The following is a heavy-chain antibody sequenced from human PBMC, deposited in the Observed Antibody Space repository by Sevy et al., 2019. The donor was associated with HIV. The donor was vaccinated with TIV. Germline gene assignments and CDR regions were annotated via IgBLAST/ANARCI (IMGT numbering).Heavy chain of an antibody. CDR1: GYTFTSYY. D-gene: IGHD6-6*01. J-gene: IGHJ5*02. CDR2: INPSGGST. Sequence: ASVKVSCKASGYTFTSYYMHWVRQAPGQGFEWMGIINPSGGSTSYAQKFQGRVTMTRDTSTSTVYMELSSLRSEDTAVYYCAREGSSATKNNWFDPWGQGTLVTVSS. V-gene: IGHV1-46*03. CDR3: AREGSSATKNNWFDP.